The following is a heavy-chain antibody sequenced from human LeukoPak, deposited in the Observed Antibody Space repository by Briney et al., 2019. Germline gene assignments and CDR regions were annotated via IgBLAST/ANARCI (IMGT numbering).Heavy chain of an antibody. J-gene: IGHJ3*02. CDR2: ISSNGGST. CDR3: ASAKGAVGAFDI. CDR1: GFTFSSYA. Sequence: GGSLRLSCAASGFTFSSYAMHWVRQAPGKGLEDVSAISSNGGSTYYANSVKGRFTISRDNSKNTLYLQMGSLRAEDMAVYYCASAKGAVGAFDIWGQGTMVTVSS. V-gene: IGHV3-64*01. D-gene: IGHD4/OR15-4a*01.